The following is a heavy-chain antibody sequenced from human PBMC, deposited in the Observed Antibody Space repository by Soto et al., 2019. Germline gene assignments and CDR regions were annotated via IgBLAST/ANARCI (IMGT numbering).Heavy chain of an antibody. J-gene: IGHJ6*02. CDR1: GFTFSSYD. V-gene: IGHV3-13*01. CDR3: ARAASGSYPYYYYGMDV. D-gene: IGHD1-26*01. CDR2: IGTAGDT. Sequence: HPGGSLRLSCAASGFTFSSYDMHWVRQATGKGLEWVSAIGTAGDTYYPGSVKGRFTISRENAKNSLYLQMNSLRAGDTAVYYCARAASGSYPYYYYGMDVWGQGTTVTVSS.